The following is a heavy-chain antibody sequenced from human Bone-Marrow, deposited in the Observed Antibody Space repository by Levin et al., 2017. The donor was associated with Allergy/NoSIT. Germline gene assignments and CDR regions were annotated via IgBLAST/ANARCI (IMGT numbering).Heavy chain of an antibody. V-gene: IGHV1-8*01. CDR3: TRTLNRGVFGMDV. D-gene: IGHD3-10*01. CDR2: MNPESGNK. J-gene: IGHJ6*02. CDR1: GYTFSNYD. Sequence: GESLKISCKASGYTFSNYDINWVRQAPGQGLECMGWMNPESGNKGYAEKLRGRVSMTMDISLSTAYMELSSLRSEDTAVYFCTRTLNRGVFGMDVWGHGTTVTVS.